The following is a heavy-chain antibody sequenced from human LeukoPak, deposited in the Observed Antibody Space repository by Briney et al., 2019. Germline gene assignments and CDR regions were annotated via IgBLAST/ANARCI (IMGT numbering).Heavy chain of an antibody. D-gene: IGHD7-27*01. Sequence: GGSLRPSCTASGFTFGDNAMSWFRQAPGKGLEWVSFIRGKVYGGTTEYAASVKGRFTISRDDSKSIAYLQMNSLKIEDTAVYYCTRGPWGDYWGQGTLVTVSS. CDR2: IRGKVYGGTT. CDR1: GFTFGDNA. J-gene: IGHJ4*02. CDR3: TRGPWGDY. V-gene: IGHV3-49*03.